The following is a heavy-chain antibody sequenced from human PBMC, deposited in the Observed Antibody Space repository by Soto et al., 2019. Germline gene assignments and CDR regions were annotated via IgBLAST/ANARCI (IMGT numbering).Heavy chain of an antibody. CDR1: GGSFSGYY. CDR3: ARGVRGVAAPKAGYFQH. J-gene: IGHJ1*01. D-gene: IGHD2-15*01. CDR2: INHSGST. V-gene: IGHV4-34*01. Sequence: PSETLSLTCAVYGGSFSGYYWSWIRQPPGKGLEWIGEINHSGSTNYNPSLKSRVTISVDTSKNQFSLKLSSVTAADTAVYYCARGVRGVAAPKAGYFQHWGQGTLVTVSS.